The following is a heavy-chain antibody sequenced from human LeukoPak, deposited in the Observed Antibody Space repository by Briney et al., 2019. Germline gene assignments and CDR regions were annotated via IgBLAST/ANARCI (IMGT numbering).Heavy chain of an antibody. Sequence: GGSLRLSCAASGFTFTAYTINWVRQAPGKGLEWVSVLYTGGGTDHADSVKGRFIVSRDNSKNTLSLQMNSLRAEDTAIYYCTRSGYRHPYHFDSWGQGTLVIVSS. D-gene: IGHD3-22*01. J-gene: IGHJ4*02. CDR3: TRSGYRHPYHFDS. V-gene: IGHV3-53*01. CDR2: LYTGGGT. CDR1: GFTFTAYT.